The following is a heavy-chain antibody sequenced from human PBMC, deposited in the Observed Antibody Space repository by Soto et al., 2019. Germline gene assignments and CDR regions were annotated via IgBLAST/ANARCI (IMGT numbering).Heavy chain of an antibody. V-gene: IGHV4-59*01. CDR3: AGDNYYGSGTYCRLDV. J-gene: IGHJ6*02. CDR1: GDSISTYY. D-gene: IGHD3-10*01. CDR2: LYDSGST. Sequence: QVQLQESGPGLVKPSETLSLTCTVSGDSISTYYWSWIRQPPGKGLEWIGYLYDSGSTHYNPSLKGQVTISVDTSKNQFSLKLPSVAAADTAVYYCAGDNYYGSGTYCRLDVWGQGTRVTVSS.